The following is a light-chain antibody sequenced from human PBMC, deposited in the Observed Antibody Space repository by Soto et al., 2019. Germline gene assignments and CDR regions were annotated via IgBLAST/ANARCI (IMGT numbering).Light chain of an antibody. CDR1: QNVDKF. J-gene: IGKJ5*01. CDR3: QQRKNWPPIT. V-gene: IGKV3-11*01. CDR2: DSS. Sequence: EIELTQSPATLSLSPGETSTLSCMASQNVDKFLAWYQQRPGQPPRLLIFDSSNRATGVPVRFSGSGSGTVFTLTIGSLEPEDSAVYYCQQRKNWPPITFGQGTRLEI.